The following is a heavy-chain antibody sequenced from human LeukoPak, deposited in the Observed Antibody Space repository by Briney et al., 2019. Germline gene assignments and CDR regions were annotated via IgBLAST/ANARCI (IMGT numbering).Heavy chain of an antibody. CDR2: IYSGDRT. D-gene: IGHD3-10*01. CDR3: ARLEVRGVIGP. J-gene: IGHJ5*02. CDR1: GFTVSSNY. V-gene: IGHV3-53*01. Sequence: HPGGSLRLSRVVSGFTVSSNYMSWVRQAPGKGLEWVSVIYSGDRTYYADSVKGRFTISRDNSKNTLYLQMNSLRAEDTAVYFCARLEVRGVIGPWGQGTLVTVSS.